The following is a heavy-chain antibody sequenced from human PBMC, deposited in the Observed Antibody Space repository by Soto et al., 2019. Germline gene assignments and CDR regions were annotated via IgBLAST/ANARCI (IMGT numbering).Heavy chain of an antibody. CDR3: VRDSRTGCSSINCYMH. CDR1: GDSLTNNHW. Sequence: QLQLRESGPGLVQPSGTLSLTCDVSGDSLTNNHWWSWVRQAPGKGLGGIGEIWHTGRPNYNPSLKSRVAISIEQSKNQFSLKLSSVTAADTAVYYCVRDSRTGCSSINCYMHWGQGTLVTVSS. J-gene: IGHJ4*02. D-gene: IGHD2-15*01. CDR2: IWHTGRP. V-gene: IGHV4-4*02.